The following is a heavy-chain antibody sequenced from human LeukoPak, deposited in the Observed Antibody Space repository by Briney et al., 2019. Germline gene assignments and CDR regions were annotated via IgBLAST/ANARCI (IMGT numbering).Heavy chain of an antibody. CDR1: GFTFSSYG. CDR3: ARDRADIVVNWYFDL. Sequence: GGSLRLSCAATGFTFSSYGMHWVRQAPGKGLEWVAFIRYDGSNKYYADSVKGRFTISRDNSKNTLYLQMNSLRAEDTAVYYCARDRADIVVNWYFDLWGRGTLVTVSS. J-gene: IGHJ2*01. D-gene: IGHD2-15*01. CDR2: IRYDGSNK. V-gene: IGHV3-30*02.